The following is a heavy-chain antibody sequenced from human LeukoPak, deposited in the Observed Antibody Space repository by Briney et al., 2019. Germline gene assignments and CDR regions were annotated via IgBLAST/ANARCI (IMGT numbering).Heavy chain of an antibody. CDR2: ISGSGGST. Sequence: GGSLRLSCAASGFTFSSYSMNWVRQAPGKGLEWVSAISGSGGSTYYADSVKGRFTISRDNSKNTLYLQMNGLRAEDTAVYYCAKVPAYCSSASCKLRDPHYWGQGTLVTVSS. V-gene: IGHV3-23*01. CDR3: AKVPAYCSSASCKLRDPHY. J-gene: IGHJ4*02. CDR1: GFTFSSYS. D-gene: IGHD2-2*01.